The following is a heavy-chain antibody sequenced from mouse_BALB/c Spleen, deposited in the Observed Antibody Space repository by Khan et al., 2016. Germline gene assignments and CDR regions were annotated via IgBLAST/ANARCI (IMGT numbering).Heavy chain of an antibody. Sequence: QLQLVQSGPELKKPGETVKISCKASGYTFTNSGMNWVKQAPGKGLKWVGWINTYTGEPTYADDFKGRFAFSLETSASTAYLQINNLKNEDMTTYFGARGAMVTTGWYFDVWGAGTTVTVSS. CDR2: INTYTGEP. J-gene: IGHJ1*01. V-gene: IGHV9-1*02. CDR3: ARGAMVTTGWYFDV. D-gene: IGHD2-2*01. CDR1: GYTFTNSG.